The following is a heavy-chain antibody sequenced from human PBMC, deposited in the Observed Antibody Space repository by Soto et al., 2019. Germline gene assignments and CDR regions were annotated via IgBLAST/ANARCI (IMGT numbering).Heavy chain of an antibody. Sequence: EVQLVESGGDLVQRGGSLRLSCAASGFTFNIYSMNWVRQAPGKGLEWFSYITSDTKTIKYADSVKGRFTISRDNAKNSVYLQMNSLRDEDTAVYYCARSVEGHFEYWCQGTVVTVSS. J-gene: IGHJ4*02. CDR1: GFTFNIYS. CDR2: ITSDTKTI. D-gene: IGHD6-19*01. CDR3: ARSVEGHFEY. V-gene: IGHV3-48*02.